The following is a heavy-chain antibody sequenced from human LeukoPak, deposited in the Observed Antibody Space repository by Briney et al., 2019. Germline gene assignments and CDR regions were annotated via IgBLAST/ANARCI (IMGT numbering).Heavy chain of an antibody. Sequence: SESLSLTCTVSGGSISTYYWSWIRLSPGKGLEWIADISASGGTNYNPSLESRVTLSIDSSKNQFSLMLSSVTAADTAVFYCARSPHNSAWYEKWFDPWGQGTLITVSS. J-gene: IGHJ5*02. D-gene: IGHD6-19*01. CDR3: ARSPHNSAWYEKWFDP. CDR2: ISASGGT. CDR1: GGSISTYY. V-gene: IGHV4-4*08.